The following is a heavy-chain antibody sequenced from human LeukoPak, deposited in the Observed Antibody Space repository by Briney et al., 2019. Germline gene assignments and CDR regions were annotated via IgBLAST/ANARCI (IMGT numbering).Heavy chain of an antibody. J-gene: IGHJ6*03. Sequence: SQTLSLTCTVSGGSTSSGSYYWSWIRQPAGKGLEWIGRIYTSGSTNYNPSLKSRVTISVDTSKNQFSLKLSSVTAADTAVYYCARSAVAGLVYYYMDVWGKGTTVTVSS. V-gene: IGHV4-61*02. CDR3: ARSAVAGLVYYYMDV. CDR2: IYTSGST. CDR1: GGSTSSGSYY. D-gene: IGHD6-19*01.